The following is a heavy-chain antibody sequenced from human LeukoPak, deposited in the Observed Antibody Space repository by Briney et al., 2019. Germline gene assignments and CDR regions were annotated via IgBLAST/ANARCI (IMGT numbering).Heavy chain of an antibody. CDR2: ISYDGSNK. Sequence: PGGSLRLSCAASGFTFSSYAMHWVRQAPGKGLEWVAVISYDGSNKYYADSVKGRFTISRDNSKNTLYLQMNSLRAEDTAVYYCARVNLAGAAMVKEAFGYWGQGTLVTVSS. CDR3: ARVNLAGAAMVKEAFGY. CDR1: GFTFSSYA. J-gene: IGHJ4*02. V-gene: IGHV3-30*04. D-gene: IGHD5-18*01.